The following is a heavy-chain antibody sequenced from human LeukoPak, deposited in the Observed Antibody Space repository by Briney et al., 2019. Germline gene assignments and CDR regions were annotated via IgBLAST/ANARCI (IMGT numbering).Heavy chain of an antibody. J-gene: IGHJ4*02. D-gene: IGHD3-3*01. CDR2: IKQDGSEK. CDR3: ARDPTYYDFWSGYYRSAYFDY. Sequence: GGSLRLSCAASGFTFSSYWMSWVRQAPGKGLEWVANIKQDGSEKYYVDSVKGRFTISRDNAKNSLYLQMNSLRAEDTAVYYCARDPTYYDFWSGYYRSAYFDYWGRGTLVTVSS. V-gene: IGHV3-7*01. CDR1: GFTFSSYW.